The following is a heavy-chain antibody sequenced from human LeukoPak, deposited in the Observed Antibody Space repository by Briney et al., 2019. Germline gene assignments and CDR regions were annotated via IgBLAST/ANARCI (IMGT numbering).Heavy chain of an antibody. CDR3: ARDLGSGSYGD. D-gene: IGHD1-26*01. J-gene: IGHJ4*02. CDR1: GFTFSTFA. V-gene: IGHV3-23*01. CDR2: IFPSGGEI. Sequence: GGSLRLSCAASGFTFSTFAMIWVRQPPGKGLEWVSSIFPSGGEIHYADSVRGRFTISRDNSKSTLSLQMNSLRAEDTAVYYCARDLGSGSYGDWGQGTLVTVSS.